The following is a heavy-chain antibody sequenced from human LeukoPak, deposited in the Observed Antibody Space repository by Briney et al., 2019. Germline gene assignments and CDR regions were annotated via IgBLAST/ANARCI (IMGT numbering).Heavy chain of an antibody. D-gene: IGHD5-18*01. CDR3: TSNPGYSYGSLDAFDI. CDR1: GFTFGDYA. CDR2: IRSKAYGGTT. J-gene: IGHJ3*02. Sequence: QSGGSLRLSCTASGFTFGDYAMSWFRQAPGKGLEWVGFIRSKAYGGTTEYAASVKGRFTISRDDSERIAYLQMNSLKTEDTAVYYCTSNPGYSYGSLDAFDIWGQGTMVTVSS. V-gene: IGHV3-49*03.